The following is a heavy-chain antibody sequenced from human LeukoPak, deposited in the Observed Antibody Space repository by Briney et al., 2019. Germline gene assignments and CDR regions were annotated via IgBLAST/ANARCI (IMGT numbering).Heavy chain of an antibody. V-gene: IGHV3-15*01. D-gene: IGHD1-1*01. J-gene: IGHJ4*02. Sequence: AGGSLRLSCTASGFTFSKVWMTWVRQAPGKGLEWVGRIKTKTDGGATDYAAPVKGRFTISRDDSKNTLYLQMNSPRTEDTAVYYCFTDWNYVVYWGQGTLVTVSS. CDR3: FTDWNYVVY. CDR1: GFTFSKVW. CDR2: IKTKTDGGAT.